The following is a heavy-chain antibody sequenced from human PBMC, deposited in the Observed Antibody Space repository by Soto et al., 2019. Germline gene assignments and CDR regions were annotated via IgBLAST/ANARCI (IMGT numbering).Heavy chain of an antibody. V-gene: IGHV2-5*02. J-gene: IGHJ4*02. Sequence: QITLKESGPTLVRPAQTLTLTCDFSGFSLSTYHMGVAWIRQPPGKALEWLALIYWDDDTRYSPSLKDRLAISKDTSSNQVVLTITNMDPGDTATYFCAHAGDYDLLTFDHWGPGTLVTVSS. CDR1: GFSLSTYHMG. CDR2: IYWDDDT. D-gene: IGHD4-17*01. CDR3: AHAGDYDLLTFDH.